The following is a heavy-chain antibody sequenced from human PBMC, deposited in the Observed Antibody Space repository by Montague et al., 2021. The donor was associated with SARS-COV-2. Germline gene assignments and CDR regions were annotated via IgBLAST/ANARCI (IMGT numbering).Heavy chain of an antibody. D-gene: IGHD3-9*01. Sequence: SDTLSLTCTVSGGSLSTYYWNWIRQFPGKGLEWIGYIDYSGSTNYNPSLQSRVIISVDRSKIQFSLKLNSVTAADTAIYYCARLPYDNSYGMDVWGQGTTVTVSS. J-gene: IGHJ6*02. CDR2: IDYSGST. CDR1: GGSLSTYY. CDR3: ARLPYDNSYGMDV. V-gene: IGHV4-59*01.